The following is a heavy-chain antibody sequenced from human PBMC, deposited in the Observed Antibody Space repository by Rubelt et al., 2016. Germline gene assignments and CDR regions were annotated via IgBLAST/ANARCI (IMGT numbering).Heavy chain of an antibody. J-gene: IGHJ4*02. V-gene: IGHV3-21*04. CDR3: AKGVESENYYHEY. D-gene: IGHD1-26*01. Sequence: EVQLVESGGGLVKPGESLRLSCAASGFTFSSYSMNWVRQAAGKGLEWVSSVSGGGGGSVYYADSVKGRFTISRDNSKKQLYVQRGSLRAEETAVYYCAKGVESENYYHEYWGQGTLVTVSS. CDR2: VSGGGGGSV. CDR1: GFTFSSYS.